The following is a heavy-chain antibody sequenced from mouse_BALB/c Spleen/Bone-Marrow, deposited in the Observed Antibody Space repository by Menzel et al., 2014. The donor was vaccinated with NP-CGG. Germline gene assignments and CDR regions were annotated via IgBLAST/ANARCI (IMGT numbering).Heavy chain of an antibody. CDR1: GYSITRDYA. CDR2: ISYSGST. Sequence: EVKLQESGPGLVKPSQSLSLPCIVTGYSITRDYAWNWIRQFPGNTLEWMGYISYSGSTTYNPSLESRISITRDTSKNQFFLQLNSVTTEDTATYYCARSSSYDYDVGFAYWGQGTLVTVSA. J-gene: IGHJ3*01. V-gene: IGHV3-2*02. D-gene: IGHD2-4*01. CDR3: ARSSSYDYDVGFAY.